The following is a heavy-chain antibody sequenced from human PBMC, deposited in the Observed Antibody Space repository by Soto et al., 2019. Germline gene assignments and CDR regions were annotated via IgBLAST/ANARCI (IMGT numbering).Heavy chain of an antibody. D-gene: IGHD1-1*01. CDR3: AKDLSPWNVYGMDV. CDR1: GFTFSSYG. V-gene: IGHV3-30*18. Sequence: PAGSLRLCGAASGFTFSSYGMHWVRQAPGKGLGWVAVISYDGSNKYYADSVKGRFTISRDNSKNTLYLQMNSLRAEDTAVYYCAKDLSPWNVYGMDVWGQGTTVTVSS. J-gene: IGHJ6*02. CDR2: ISYDGSNK.